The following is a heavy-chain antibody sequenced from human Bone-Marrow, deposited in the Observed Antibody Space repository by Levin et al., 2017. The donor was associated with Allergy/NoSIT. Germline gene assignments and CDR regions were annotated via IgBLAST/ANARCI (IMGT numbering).Heavy chain of an antibody. Sequence: GGSLRLSCAASLFTASSSYMSWVRQAPGKGLEWVSIIYSGDSTYYADSVKGRFTISRDSSKKTLYLQMNSLRAEDTAVYYCSFYETRGYWFPGDFQHWGQGTLVTVFS. CDR1: LFTASSSY. CDR2: IYSGDST. D-gene: IGHD3-22*01. V-gene: IGHV3-53*01. CDR3: SFYETRGYWFPGDFQH. J-gene: IGHJ1*01.